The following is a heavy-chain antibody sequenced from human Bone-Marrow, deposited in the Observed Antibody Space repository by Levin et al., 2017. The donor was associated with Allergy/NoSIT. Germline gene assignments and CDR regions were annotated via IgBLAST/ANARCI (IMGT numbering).Heavy chain of an antibody. CDR1: GYSFTDYY. J-gene: IGHJ5*02. CDR2: IRPDSGVT. D-gene: IGHD1-1*01. V-gene: IGHV1-2*02. Sequence: GASVKVSCKASGYSFTDYYLHWVRQAPGQGLEWMGWIRPDSGVTNSAQTFEGRITMTRDTSTSTAYMEMNRLTSDDTAVYFCTRGRTTGAARGSRLNWFDPWGQGTLVTVSS. CDR3: TRGRTTGAARGSRLNWFDP.